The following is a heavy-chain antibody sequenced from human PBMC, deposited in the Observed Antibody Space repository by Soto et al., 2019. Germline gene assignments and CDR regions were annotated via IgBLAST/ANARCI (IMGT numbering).Heavy chain of an antibody. CDR3: ARGPRGYVYYHGMDV. D-gene: IGHD3-10*01. CDR2: IDTSGTT. Sequence: SETLSLTCTVSRGYVNTFHWSWVRQPAGKGLEWIGRIDTSGTTNYNPSLKSRVTMSVDASKNHFSLNLSSVTAADTAVYYCARGPRGYVYYHGMDVWGQGTTVTVSS. J-gene: IGHJ6*02. CDR1: RGYVNTFH. V-gene: IGHV4-4*07.